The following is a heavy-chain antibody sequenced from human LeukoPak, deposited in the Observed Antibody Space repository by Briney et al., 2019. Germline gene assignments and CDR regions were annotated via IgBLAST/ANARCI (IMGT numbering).Heavy chain of an antibody. CDR3: ARWAGPTANVEY. D-gene: IGHD1/OR15-1a*01. J-gene: IGHJ4*02. Sequence: GRFTISRDNSKNTLYLQMNSLRAEDTAVYYCARWAGPTANVEYWGQGTLVTVSS. V-gene: IGHV3-30*07.